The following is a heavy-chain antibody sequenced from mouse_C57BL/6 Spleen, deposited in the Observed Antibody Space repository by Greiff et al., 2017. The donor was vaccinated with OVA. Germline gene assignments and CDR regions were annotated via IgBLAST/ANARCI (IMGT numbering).Heavy chain of an antibody. CDR3: ARDDYDAGGY. D-gene: IGHD2-4*01. CDR1: GYSITSGYY. CDR2: ISYDGSN. Sequence: EVKLMESGPGLVKPSQSLSLTCSVTGYSITSGYYWNWIRQFPGNKLEWMGYISYDGSNNYNPSLKNRISITRDTSKNQFFLKLNSVTTEDTATYYCARDDYDAGGYWGQGTTLTVSS. V-gene: IGHV3-6*01. J-gene: IGHJ2*01.